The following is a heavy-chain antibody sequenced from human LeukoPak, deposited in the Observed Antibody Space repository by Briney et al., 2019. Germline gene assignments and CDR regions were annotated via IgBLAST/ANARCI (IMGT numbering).Heavy chain of an antibody. D-gene: IGHD2-15*01. Sequence: GGSLRLSCAASGFPFNDAWMSWVRQAPGKGLEWVGRIKTKTDGGTTDYAAPVKGRFTISRDDSKNTLYLQMNSLKTEDTAVYYCTTEVVVAATGEYYYYYMDVWGKGTTVTVSS. J-gene: IGHJ6*03. V-gene: IGHV3-15*01. CDR1: GFPFNDAW. CDR3: TTEVVVAATGEYYYYYMDV. CDR2: IKTKTDGGTT.